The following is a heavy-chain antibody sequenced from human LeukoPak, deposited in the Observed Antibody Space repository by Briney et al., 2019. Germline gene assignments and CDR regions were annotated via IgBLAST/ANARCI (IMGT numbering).Heavy chain of an antibody. Sequence: SETLSLTCTVSGASIRGYHWHWIRQPPWQGLEWIGYILYSGSTKYNPSLKSRVTMSVDTSKNHFSLKVNSVTAADTAVYYCAREDYSSSYYYGMDVWGQGTTVTVSS. CDR1: GASIRGYH. CDR3: AREDYSSSYYYGMDV. J-gene: IGHJ6*02. V-gene: IGHV4-59*12. D-gene: IGHD6-6*01. CDR2: ILYSGST.